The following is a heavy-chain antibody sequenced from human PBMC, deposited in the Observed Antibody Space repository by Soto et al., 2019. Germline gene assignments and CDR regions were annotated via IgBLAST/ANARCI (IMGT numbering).Heavy chain of an antibody. J-gene: IGHJ6*02. CDR1: GGSISSGGYS. V-gene: IGHV4-30-2*01. CDR3: ARALEGCMDV. CDR2: IYHSGST. Sequence: PSETLSLTCAVSGGSISSGGYSWSWIRQPPGKGLEWIGYIYHSGSTYYNPSLKSRVTISVDRSKNQFSLKLSSVTAADTAVYYCARALEGCMDVWGQGTTVTVSS.